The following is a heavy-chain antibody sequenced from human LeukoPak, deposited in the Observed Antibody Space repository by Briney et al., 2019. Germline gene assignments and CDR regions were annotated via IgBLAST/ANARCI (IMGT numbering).Heavy chain of an antibody. CDR3: ASLPGRYCSSTSCYRYYFDY. J-gene: IGHJ4*02. CDR1: GFTFSAYS. D-gene: IGHD2-2*01. Sequence: GGSLRLSCAASGFTFSAYSMNWVRQAPGKGLEWVSSISSSGSYKYYADSMKGRFTISRDNAKNSLYLQMNSLRAEDTAVYYCASLPGRYCSSTSCYRYYFDYWGQGTLVTVSS. CDR2: ISSSGSYK. V-gene: IGHV3-21*01.